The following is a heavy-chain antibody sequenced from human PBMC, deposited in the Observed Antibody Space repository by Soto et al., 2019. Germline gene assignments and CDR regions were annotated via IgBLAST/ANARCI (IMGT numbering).Heavy chain of an antibody. V-gene: IGHV4-31*03. J-gene: IGHJ5*02. D-gene: IGHD2-21*02. CDR2: IYYSGST. Sequence: PSELLPLSCTVSGGYIRSGGYYWSWIRQHPGKGLEWIGYIYYSGSTYYNPSLKSRVTISVDTSKNQFSLKLSSVTAADTAVYYCAMMYDGLLYPWGQGTLVTVSS. CDR1: GGYIRSGGYY. CDR3: AMMYDGLLYP.